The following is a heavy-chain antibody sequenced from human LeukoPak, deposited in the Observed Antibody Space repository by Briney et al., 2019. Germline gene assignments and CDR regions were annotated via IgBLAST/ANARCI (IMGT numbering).Heavy chain of an antibody. J-gene: IGHJ4*02. CDR3: AKKTESGGGTTDC. CDR1: GFTFNSFA. V-gene: IGHV3-23*01. D-gene: IGHD3-16*01. CDR2: ISGGGGST. Sequence: GGSLRLSCAASGFTFNSFAMSWVRQSPGKGPEWVSAISGGGGSTYYADSMRGRFTISRDNSKNTVYLQMNSLRVQDTAIYYCAKKTESGGGTTDCWGQGTLVTVSS.